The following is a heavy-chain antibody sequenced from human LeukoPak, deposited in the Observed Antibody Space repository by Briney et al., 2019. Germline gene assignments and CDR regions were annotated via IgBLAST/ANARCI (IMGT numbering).Heavy chain of an antibody. V-gene: IGHV5-10-1*01. Sequence: GESLKISFKGSGYRFTSYWISWVRQMPGKGLEWMGRIDPSDSYTNYSPSFPGHLTISADKSISTAYLQWSSLKASDTAMYYCARHQLLGPCFKGVCSDAFDIWGQGTMVTVSS. CDR2: IDPSDSYT. D-gene: IGHD2-8*01. J-gene: IGHJ3*02. CDR1: GYRFTSYW. CDR3: ARHQLLGPCFKGVCSDAFDI.